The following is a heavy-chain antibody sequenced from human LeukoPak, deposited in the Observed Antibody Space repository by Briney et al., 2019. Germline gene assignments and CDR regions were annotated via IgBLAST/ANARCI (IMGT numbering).Heavy chain of an antibody. Sequence: PGGSLRLSCAASGFTFSDYYMSWVRQAPGKGLEWVSVIYSGGSTYYADSVKGRFTISRDNSKNTLYLQMNSLRAEDTAVYYCARYSSGWYFGYWGQGTLVTVSS. CDR2: IYSGGST. CDR3: ARYSSGWYFGY. J-gene: IGHJ4*02. D-gene: IGHD6-19*01. CDR1: GFTFSDYY. V-gene: IGHV3-53*01.